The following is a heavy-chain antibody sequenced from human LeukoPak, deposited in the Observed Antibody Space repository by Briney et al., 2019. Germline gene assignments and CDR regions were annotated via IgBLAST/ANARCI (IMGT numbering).Heavy chain of an antibody. CDR2: INPNSGGT. CDR3: AALTGTTTFDY. V-gene: IGHV1-2*06. Sequence: ASVKVSCKASGYTFTGYYMHWVRQAPGQGLEWVGRINPNSGGTNYAQKFQGRVTMTRDTSISTAYMELSRLRSDDTAVYYCAALTGTTTFDYWGQGTLVTVSS. D-gene: IGHD1-7*01. CDR1: GYTFTGYY. J-gene: IGHJ4*02.